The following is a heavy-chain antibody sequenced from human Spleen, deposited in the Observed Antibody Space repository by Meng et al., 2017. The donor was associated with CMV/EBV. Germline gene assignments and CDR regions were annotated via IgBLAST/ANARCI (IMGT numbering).Heavy chain of an antibody. V-gene: IGHV1-69*05. D-gene: IGHD6-13*01. CDR3: ARAGIAAVSWFWFDP. CDR1: GGTFSSYA. Sequence: SGGTFSSYAISWVRQAPGQGLEWMGGIIPIFGTANYAQRFQGRVTMTRDTSTSTVYMELSSLRSEDTAVYYCARAGIAAVSWFWFDPWGQGTLVTVSS. J-gene: IGHJ5*02. CDR2: IIPIFGTA.